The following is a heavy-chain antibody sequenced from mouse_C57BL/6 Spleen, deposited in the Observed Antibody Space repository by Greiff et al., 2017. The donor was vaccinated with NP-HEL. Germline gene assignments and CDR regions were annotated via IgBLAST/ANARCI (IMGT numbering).Heavy chain of an antibody. J-gene: IGHJ2*01. Sequence: QVQLKQPGAELVKPGASVKLSCKASGYTFTSYWMHWVKQRPGQGLEWIGMIHPNSGSTNYNEKFKSKATLTVDKSSSTAYMQLSSLTSEDSAVYYCAREGAYGNFDYWGQGTTLTVSS. CDR3: AREGAYGNFDY. CDR1: GYTFTSYW. V-gene: IGHV1-64*01. CDR2: IHPNSGST. D-gene: IGHD2-1*01.